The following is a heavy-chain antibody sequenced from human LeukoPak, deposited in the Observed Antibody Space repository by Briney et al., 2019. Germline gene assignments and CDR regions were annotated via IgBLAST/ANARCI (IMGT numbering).Heavy chain of an antibody. V-gene: IGHV3-30*03. CDR1: GFTFSSYG. D-gene: IGHD1-26*01. J-gene: IGHJ2*01. CDR2: ISYDGSDK. CDR3: ARVFRRWELRDWHFDL. Sequence: GGSLRLSCAASGFTFSSYGMHCVRQAPGKGLEWVAVISYDGSDKYYADSVKGRFTISRDNSKNTLFLQMNSLRAEDTAVFYCARVFRRWELRDWHFDLWGRGTLVTVSP.